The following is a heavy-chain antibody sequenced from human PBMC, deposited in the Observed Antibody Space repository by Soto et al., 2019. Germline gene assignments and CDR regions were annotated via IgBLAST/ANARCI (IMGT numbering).Heavy chain of an antibody. CDR1: GGSFSGYY. D-gene: IGHD2-15*01. CDR2: INHSGST. Sequence: SETLSLTCAVYGGSFSGYYWSWIRQPPGKGLEWIGEINHSGSTNYNPSLKSRVTISVDTSKNQFSLKLSSVTAADTAVYYCARFRAVVVVAASPDAFDIWGQGTMVTVSS. V-gene: IGHV4-34*01. CDR3: ARFRAVVVVAASPDAFDI. J-gene: IGHJ3*02.